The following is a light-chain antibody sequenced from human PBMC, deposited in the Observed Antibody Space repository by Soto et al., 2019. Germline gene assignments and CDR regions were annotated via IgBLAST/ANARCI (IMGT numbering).Light chain of an antibody. CDR1: SSNIGSNY. CDR3: AAWDDSLSGLYV. Sequence: QSVLTQPPSASGTPGQRVTISCSGSSSNIGSNYGYWYQQLPGTAPKLLIYSNNQRPSGVPDRFSGSKSGTSASLAISGLRSEDEADYYCAAWDDSLSGLYVFGTGTKLTVL. J-gene: IGLJ1*01. CDR2: SNN. V-gene: IGLV1-47*02.